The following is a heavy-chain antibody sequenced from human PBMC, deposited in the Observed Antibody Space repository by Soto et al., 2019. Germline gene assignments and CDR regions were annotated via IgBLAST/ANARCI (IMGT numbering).Heavy chain of an antibody. V-gene: IGHV3-23*01. Sequence: GGSLRLSCAASGFTFSSYAMSWVRQAPGKGLEWVSAISGSGGSTYYADSVKARFTISRANSTNTLYLQMNSLRAEETAVYYCATSPVIREYNWFDPWGQGTLVTVSS. CDR1: GFTFSSYA. J-gene: IGHJ5*02. D-gene: IGHD3-22*01. CDR3: ATSPVIREYNWFDP. CDR2: ISGSGGST.